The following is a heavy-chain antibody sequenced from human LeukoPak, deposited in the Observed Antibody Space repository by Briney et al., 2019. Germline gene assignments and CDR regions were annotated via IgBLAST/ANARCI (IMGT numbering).Heavy chain of an antibody. V-gene: IGHV3-30-3*01. J-gene: IGHJ4*02. CDR3: ARDSYGDYYFDY. D-gene: IGHD4-17*01. CDR2: ISYDGSNK. CDR1: GFTFSSYA. Sequence: PGGSLRLSCAASGFTFSSYAMHWVRQAPGKGLEWVAVISYDGSNKYYADSVKGRFTISRDNSKNTLYLQMNSLRAEDTAVYCCARDSYGDYYFDYWGQGTLVTVSS.